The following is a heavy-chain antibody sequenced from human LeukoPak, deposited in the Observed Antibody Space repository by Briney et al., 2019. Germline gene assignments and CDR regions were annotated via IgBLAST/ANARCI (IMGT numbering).Heavy chain of an antibody. CDR3: ARGRWLAPFDY. CDR2: INHSGST. D-gene: IGHD5-24*01. V-gene: IGHV4-34*01. Sequence: SETLSLTCAVYGGSFSGYYWSWIRQPPGKGLEWIGEINHSGSTNYNPSLKSRATISVDTSKNQFSLKLSSVTAADTAVYYCARGRWLAPFDYWGQGTLVTVSS. CDR1: GGSFSGYY. J-gene: IGHJ4*02.